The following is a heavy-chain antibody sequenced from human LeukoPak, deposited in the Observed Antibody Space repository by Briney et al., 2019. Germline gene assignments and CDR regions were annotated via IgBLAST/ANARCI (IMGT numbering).Heavy chain of an antibody. CDR2: IYTSGST. Sequence: PSETLSLTCTVSGGSISSYYWSCIRQPTGKGLEWIGRIYTSGSTNYNPSLKSRVTMSVDTSKNQFSLELSSVTAADTAVYYCARAHSSGWYYFDYWGQGTLVTVSS. CDR1: GGSISSYY. D-gene: IGHD6-19*01. CDR3: ARAHSSGWYYFDY. J-gene: IGHJ4*02. V-gene: IGHV4-4*07.